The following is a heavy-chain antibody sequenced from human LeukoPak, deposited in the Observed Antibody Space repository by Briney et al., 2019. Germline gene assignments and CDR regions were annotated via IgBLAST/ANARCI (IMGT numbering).Heavy chain of an antibody. J-gene: IGHJ4*02. CDR3: ARVGTNGGTDS. D-gene: IGHD7-27*01. CDR2: IYYSGST. V-gene: IGHV4-39*01. CDR1: GGSISSSSYY. Sequence: PSETLSLTCTVSGGSISSSSYYWGWIRQPPGKGLEWIGSIYYSGSTYYNPSLKSRVTISVDTSKNQFSLKLSSVTAADTAVYYCARVGTNGGTDSWGQGTLVTVSS.